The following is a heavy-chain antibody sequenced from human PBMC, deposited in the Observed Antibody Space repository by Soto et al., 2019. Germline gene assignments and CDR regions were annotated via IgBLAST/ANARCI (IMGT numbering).Heavy chain of an antibody. D-gene: IGHD1-26*01. CDR2: ISGSAGST. J-gene: IGHJ3*02. Sequence: GGSLRLSCAASGFTFSSYAMSWVRQAPGKGLEWVSAISGSAGSTYYADSVKGRFTISRDNSKNTLYLQMTSLRADDTAVYYCARDSAYDAFDIWGQGTMVTVSS. CDR1: GFTFSSYA. CDR3: ARDSAYDAFDI. V-gene: IGHV3-23*01.